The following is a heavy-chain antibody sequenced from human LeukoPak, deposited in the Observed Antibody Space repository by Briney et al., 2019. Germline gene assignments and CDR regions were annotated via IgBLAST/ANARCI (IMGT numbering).Heavy chain of an antibody. Sequence: GGSLRLSCAASGFTFSSYWMSWVRQAPGKGLEWVANIKQDGSEKYYVDSVKGRFTISRDNSKNTLYLQMNSLRAEDTAVYYCAKGEIFGVDFFDYWGQGTLVTVSS. CDR2: IKQDGSEK. CDR3: AKGEIFGVDFFDY. V-gene: IGHV3-7*03. CDR1: GFTFSSYW. J-gene: IGHJ4*02. D-gene: IGHD3-3*01.